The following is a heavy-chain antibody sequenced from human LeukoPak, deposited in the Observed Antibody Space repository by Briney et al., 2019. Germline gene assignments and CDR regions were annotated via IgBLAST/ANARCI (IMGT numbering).Heavy chain of an antibody. V-gene: IGHV3-30*18. CDR1: GFTFSSYG. CDR2: ISYDGSNK. CDR3: AKDHGYSYGYRFDY. J-gene: IGHJ4*02. D-gene: IGHD5-18*01. Sequence: GGSLRLSCAASGFTFSSYGMHWVRQAPGKGLVWVAVISYDGSNKYYADSVKGRFTISRDNSKNTLYLQMNSLRAEDTAVYYCAKDHGYSYGYRFDYWGQGTLVTVSS.